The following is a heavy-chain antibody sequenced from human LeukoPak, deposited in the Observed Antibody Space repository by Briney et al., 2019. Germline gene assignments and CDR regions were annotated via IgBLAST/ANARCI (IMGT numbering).Heavy chain of an antibody. CDR2: ISYDGSNK. D-gene: IGHD6-13*01. Sequence: PGRSLRLSCAASGFTFSSYAMHWVRQAPGKGLEWVAVISYDGSNKYYADSVKGRFTISRDNSKNTLYLQMNSLRAEDTAVYYCARAGRIAAAVEYYYYYGMDVWGQGTTVTVSS. CDR1: GFTFSSYA. V-gene: IGHV3-30-3*01. J-gene: IGHJ6*02. CDR3: ARAGRIAAAVEYYYYYGMDV.